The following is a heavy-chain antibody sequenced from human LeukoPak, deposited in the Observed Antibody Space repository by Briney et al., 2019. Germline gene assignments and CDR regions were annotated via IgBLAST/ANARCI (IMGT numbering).Heavy chain of an antibody. D-gene: IGHD6-13*01. CDR3: ARLGIAEPEVDY. V-gene: IGHV4-59*08. J-gene: IGHJ4*02. CDR2: IYYSGTT. Sequence: SETLSLTCTVSGGSIISYYWSWIRQPPGKGLEWIGYIYYSGTTNYNPSLKSRVTKSVDTSKNQFSLKLSSVTAPDTAVYYCARLGIAEPEVDYWGQGTLVTVSS. CDR1: GGSIISYY.